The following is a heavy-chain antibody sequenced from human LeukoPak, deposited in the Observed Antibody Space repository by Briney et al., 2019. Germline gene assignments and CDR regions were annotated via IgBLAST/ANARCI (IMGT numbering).Heavy chain of an antibody. CDR2: IWYDGSSK. CDR1: GFSFSAYG. V-gene: IGHV3-33*06. J-gene: IGHJ4*02. CDR3: AKSSMVRGVINNY. Sequence: GGSLRLSCAASGFSFSAYGVHWVRQAPGKGLEWVAVIWYDGSSKDYADSVKGRFTISRDNSKNTLYLQMNSLRAEDTAVYYCAKSSMVRGVINNYWGQGTLVTVSS. D-gene: IGHD3-10*01.